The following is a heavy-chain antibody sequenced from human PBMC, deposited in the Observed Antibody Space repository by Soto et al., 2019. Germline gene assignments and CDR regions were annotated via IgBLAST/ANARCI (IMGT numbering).Heavy chain of an antibody. CDR1: GFTFSNYA. J-gene: IGHJ4*02. CDR2: ISSDGSEK. D-gene: IGHD4-17*01. V-gene: IGHV3-30*18. Sequence: XGSLELSCVASGFTFSNYAMHWVRQAPGKGLGWVAVISSDGSEKYYLDSVRDRFTISRDNSKNTLYLQMNNLRPEDTAMYYCANSWTTLTTGFDFWGQGALVTVSS. CDR3: ANSWTTLTTGFDF.